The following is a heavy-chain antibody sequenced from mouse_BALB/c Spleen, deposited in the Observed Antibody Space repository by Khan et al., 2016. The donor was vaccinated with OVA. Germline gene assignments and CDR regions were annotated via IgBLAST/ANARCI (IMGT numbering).Heavy chain of an antibody. Sequence: QVQLQQPGAELVRPGASVKLSCKTSGHIFTSYWIHWVKQRSGQGLEWIARIYPGTGSTYYNEKFKGKATLTADKSSSTAYMQLSSRKSEDSAVYFCARSSPTVVAFDYWGQGTTLTVSS. CDR1: GHIFTSYW. D-gene: IGHD1-1*01. J-gene: IGHJ2*01. CDR2: IYPGTGST. CDR3: ARSSPTVVAFDY. V-gene: IGHV1S132*01.